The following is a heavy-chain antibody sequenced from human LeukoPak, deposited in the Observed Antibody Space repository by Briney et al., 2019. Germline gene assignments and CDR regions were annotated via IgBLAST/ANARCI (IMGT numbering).Heavy chain of an antibody. V-gene: IGHV1-8*03. D-gene: IGHD1-26*01. CDR2: MNPNSGNT. J-gene: IGHJ4*02. CDR1: GYTFTSYD. Sequence: ASVKVSCKASGYTFTSYDINWVRQATGQGLEWMGWMNPNSGNTGYAQKFQGRVTITRNTSISTAYMELSSLRSEDTAVYYCARVEEMGATRLGDYWGQGTLVTVSS. CDR3: ARVEEMGATRLGDY.